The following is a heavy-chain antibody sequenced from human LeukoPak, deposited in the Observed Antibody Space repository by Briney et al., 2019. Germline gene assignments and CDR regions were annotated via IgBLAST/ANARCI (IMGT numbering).Heavy chain of an antibody. CDR2: MNPNSGNT. CDR1: GYTFTSYG. J-gene: IGHJ4*02. Sequence: GASVKVSCKASGYTFTSYGINWVRQATGQGLEWVGWMNPNSGNTGYAQKFQGRVTMTRNTSISTAYMELSSLRSEDTAVYYCARGGYDSSGYYGYYFDYWGQGTLVTVSS. CDR3: ARGGYDSSGYYGYYFDY. V-gene: IGHV1-8*02. D-gene: IGHD3-22*01.